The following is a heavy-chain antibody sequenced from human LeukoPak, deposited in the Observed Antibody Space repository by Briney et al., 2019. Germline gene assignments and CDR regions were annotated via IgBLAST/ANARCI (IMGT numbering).Heavy chain of an antibody. D-gene: IGHD3-3*01. V-gene: IGHV3-33*01. Sequence: GGSLRLSCAASGFTFSSYGMHWVRQAPGKGLEWVAVIWYDGSNKYYADSVKGRFTISRDNSKNTLYLQMNSLRAEDTAVYYCARAANDFWSGYPVRLDYWGQGTLVTVSS. J-gene: IGHJ4*02. CDR2: IWYDGSNK. CDR1: GFTFSSYG. CDR3: ARAANDFWSGYPVRLDY.